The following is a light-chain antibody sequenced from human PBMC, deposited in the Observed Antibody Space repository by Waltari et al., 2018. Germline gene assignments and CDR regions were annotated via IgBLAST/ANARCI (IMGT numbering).Light chain of an antibody. Sequence: EIVLTQSPATLSLSPGERAPLSCRASQSLLYYLAWNQQKPVQAPRLLIYDASSRATGIPARFSGSGYGTDFTLIISSLEPEDFEVYYCQQRYNWPLTFGGGTKVEIK. CDR1: QSLLYY. CDR3: QQRYNWPLT. J-gene: IGKJ4*01. CDR2: DAS. V-gene: IGKV3-11*01.